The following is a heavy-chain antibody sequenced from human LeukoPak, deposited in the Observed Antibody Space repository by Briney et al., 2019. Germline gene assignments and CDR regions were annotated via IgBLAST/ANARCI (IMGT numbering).Heavy chain of an antibody. CDR2: ISYDGSNK. D-gene: IGHD6-6*01. V-gene: IGHV3-30-3*01. CDR1: GFTFSSYA. CDR3: ARSPPGIAARRVNWFDP. J-gene: IGHJ5*02. Sequence: PGGSLRLSCAASGFTFSSYAMHWVRQAPGKGLEWVAVISYDGSNKYYADSVKGRFTTSRDNSKNTLYLQMNSLRAEDTAVYYCARSPPGIAARRVNWFDPWGQGTLVTVSS.